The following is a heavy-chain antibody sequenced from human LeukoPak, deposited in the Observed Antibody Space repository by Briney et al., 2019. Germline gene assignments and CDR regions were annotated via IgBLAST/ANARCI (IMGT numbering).Heavy chain of an antibody. CDR1: GFTFSSYS. D-gene: IGHD3-22*01. V-gene: IGHV3-21*01. CDR3: ARIDSSGYYLIGEVDY. CDR2: ISSSSSCI. Sequence: GGSLRLSCAASGFTFSSYSMNWVRQAPGEGLEWVSSISSSSSCIYYADSVKGRFTISRDNAKNSLYLQMNSLRAEDTAVYYCARIDSSGYYLIGEVDYWGQGTLVTVSS. J-gene: IGHJ4*02.